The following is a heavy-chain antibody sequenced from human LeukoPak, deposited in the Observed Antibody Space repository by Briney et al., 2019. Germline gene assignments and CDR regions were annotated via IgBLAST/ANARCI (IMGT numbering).Heavy chain of an antibody. Sequence: ASVKVSCKASGYTFTSYGISWVRQAPGQGLEWMGWISAYNGNTNYAQKFQGRVTMTTDTSTSTAYMELRSLRSDDTAVYHCARDPSYDSSGYPNLFDPWGQGTLVTVSS. V-gene: IGHV1-18*01. J-gene: IGHJ5*02. CDR3: ARDPSYDSSGYPNLFDP. CDR2: ISAYNGNT. CDR1: GYTFTSYG. D-gene: IGHD3-22*01.